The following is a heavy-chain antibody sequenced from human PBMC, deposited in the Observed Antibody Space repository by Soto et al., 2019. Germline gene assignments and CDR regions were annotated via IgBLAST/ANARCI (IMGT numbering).Heavy chain of an antibody. D-gene: IGHD3-10*01. CDR3: TRGPRPSSAGTGAY. J-gene: IGHJ4*02. CDR2: IDYDGTTT. CDR1: GFAFDSYW. V-gene: IGHV3-74*01. Sequence: GGSPRLSCAASGFAFDSYWMHWVRQVPGERPVWVSRIDYDGTTTTYADFVKGRFTISRDNAKNTLYLQMNNLRAEDTAVYYCTRGPRPSSAGTGAYWGQGTQVTVSS.